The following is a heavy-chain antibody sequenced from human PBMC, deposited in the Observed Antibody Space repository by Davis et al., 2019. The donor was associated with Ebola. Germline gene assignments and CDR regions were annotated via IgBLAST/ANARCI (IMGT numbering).Heavy chain of an antibody. CDR3: ARGIDSYYYYYGMDV. CDR2: INPNSGGT. CDR1: GYTFTGYY. J-gene: IGHJ6*02. D-gene: IGHD2/OR15-2a*01. Sequence: ASVKVSCKASGYTFTGYYMHWVRQAPGQGLEWMGWINPNSGGTNYAQKFQGRVTMTRDTSISTAYMELSRLRSDDTAVYYCARGIDSYYYYYGMDVWGQGTTVTVSS. V-gene: IGHV1-2*02.